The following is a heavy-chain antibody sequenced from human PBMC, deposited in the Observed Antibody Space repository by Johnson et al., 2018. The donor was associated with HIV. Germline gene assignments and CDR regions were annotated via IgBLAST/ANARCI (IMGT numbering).Heavy chain of an antibody. D-gene: IGHD2-21*02. CDR1: GFTFSSYA. Sequence: VQLVESGGGVVQPGGSLRLSCAASGFTFSSYAMSWVRQAPGKGLEWVSAISGSGGTIYYADSVKGRFTISRDNAKNSLYLQMNGLRAEDTAVYYCARGGAYWGGDCNAFDIWGQGTMVTVSS. V-gene: IGHV3-23*04. CDR3: ARGGAYWGGDCNAFDI. CDR2: ISGSGGTI. J-gene: IGHJ3*02.